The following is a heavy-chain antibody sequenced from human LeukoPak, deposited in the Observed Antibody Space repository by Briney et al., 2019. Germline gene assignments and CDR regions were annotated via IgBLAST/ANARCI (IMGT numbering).Heavy chain of an antibody. Sequence: PGGSLRLCCAASGFTFDDYAMHWVRQAPGKGLERVSLISGDGGSTYYADSVKGRFTISRDNSKNSLYLQMNSLRTEDTALYYCAKDESGYSVYWGQGTLVTVSS. CDR3: AKDESGYSVY. V-gene: IGHV3-43*02. CDR2: ISGDGGST. J-gene: IGHJ4*02. CDR1: GFTFDDYA. D-gene: IGHD3-3*01.